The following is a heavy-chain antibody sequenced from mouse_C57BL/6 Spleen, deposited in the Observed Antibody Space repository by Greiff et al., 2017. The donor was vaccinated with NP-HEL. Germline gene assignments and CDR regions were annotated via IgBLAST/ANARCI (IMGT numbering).Heavy chain of an antibody. V-gene: IGHV1-61*01. J-gene: IGHJ4*01. Sequence: QVQLQQPGAELVRPGSSVKLSCKASGYTFTSYWMDWVKQRPGQGLEWIGNIYPSDSDTHYNEKFKDKATLTVDKSSSTAYMQLSSLTSEDSAVYYCARRCYINYVGYYAMDYWGQGTSVTVSS. CDR2: IYPSDSDT. D-gene: IGHD2-5*01. CDR3: ARRCYINYVGYYAMDY. CDR1: GYTFTSYW.